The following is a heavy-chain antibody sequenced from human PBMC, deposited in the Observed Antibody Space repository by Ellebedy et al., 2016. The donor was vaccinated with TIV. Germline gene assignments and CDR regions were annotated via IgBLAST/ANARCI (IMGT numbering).Heavy chain of an antibody. D-gene: IGHD3-10*01. CDR1: DYSFSNHW. CDR2: IYPGDSDT. Sequence: GESLKISXKGSDYSFSNHWIAWVRQTPSQGLEWMGIIYPGDSDTIYSPSFQGQVRFSVDKSISTAYLHWSSLKASDTAIYYCARHPPYGSGIYPLIDVWGQGTTVTVTS. V-gene: IGHV5-51*01. CDR3: ARHPPYGSGIYPLIDV. J-gene: IGHJ6*02.